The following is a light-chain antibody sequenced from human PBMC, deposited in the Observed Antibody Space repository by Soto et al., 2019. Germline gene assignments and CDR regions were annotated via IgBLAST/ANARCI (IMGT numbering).Light chain of an antibody. J-gene: IGKJ1*01. V-gene: IGKV3-20*01. CDR1: QGVSSY. CDR2: GAS. Sequence: EIVLTQSPGTLSLSPGERATLSCRASQGVSSYLAWYRQKPGQAPRLLIYGASSRATGIPDRFSGSGSGTDFTLTISSLEPEDFAVYYCQQYGSPPWTFGQGTKVDIK. CDR3: QQYGSPPWT.